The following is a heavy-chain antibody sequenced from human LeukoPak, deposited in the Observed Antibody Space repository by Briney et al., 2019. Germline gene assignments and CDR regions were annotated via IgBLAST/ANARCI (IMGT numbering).Heavy chain of an antibody. D-gene: IGHD3-3*01. V-gene: IGHV3-7*01. CDR2: IKQDGSEK. J-gene: IGHJ3*02. Sequence: GGSLRLSCAASGFTFSSYWMSWVRQAPGKGLEWVANIKQDGSEKYFVDSVKGRFTISRDNAKNSLYLQMNSLRVEDTAVYYCARTFYDFWSGPQDAFDIWGQGTMVTVSS. CDR1: GFTFSSYW. CDR3: ARTFYDFWSGPQDAFDI.